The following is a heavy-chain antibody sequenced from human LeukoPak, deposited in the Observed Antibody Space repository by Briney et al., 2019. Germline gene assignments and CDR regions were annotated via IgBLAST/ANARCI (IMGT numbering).Heavy chain of an antibody. CDR2: IIPIFGTA. CDR1: GGTFNSYA. J-gene: IGHJ4*02. CDR3: AIQYYDFWSGSIY. Sequence: GASVKVSCKASGGTFNSYAISWVRQAPGQGLEWMGGIIPIFGTADYAQKFQGTVTITADESTNTAYMELSSLRAEDTALYYCAIQYYDFWSGSIYWGQGTLVTVSS. D-gene: IGHD3-3*01. V-gene: IGHV1-69*13.